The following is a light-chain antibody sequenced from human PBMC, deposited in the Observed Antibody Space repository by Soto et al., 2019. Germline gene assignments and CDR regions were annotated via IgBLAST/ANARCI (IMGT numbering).Light chain of an antibody. Sequence: QSVLTQPPSASGTPGQRVTISCSGSSSNIGGNIVNWYQQLPGTAPKLLIFGNDQRSSWVPDRFSGSKSGTSASLAISGLQSEDEANYYCAAWDDSLNGVVFGGGTKLTVL. CDR3: AAWDDSLNGVV. J-gene: IGLJ2*01. CDR2: GND. CDR1: SSNIGGNI. V-gene: IGLV1-44*01.